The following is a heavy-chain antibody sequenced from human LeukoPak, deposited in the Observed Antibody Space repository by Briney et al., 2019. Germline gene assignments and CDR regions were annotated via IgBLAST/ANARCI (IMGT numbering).Heavy chain of an antibody. CDR1: GGSFSGYY. Sequence: ASETLSLTCAVYGGSFSGYYWSWIRQPPGKGLEWIGEINHSGSTNYNPSLKSRVTISVDTSKNQFSLKLSSVTAADTAVYYCASSIVVVRDDAFDIWGQGTMVTVSS. V-gene: IGHV4-34*01. J-gene: IGHJ3*02. CDR3: ASSIVVVRDDAFDI. CDR2: INHSGST. D-gene: IGHD2-21*01.